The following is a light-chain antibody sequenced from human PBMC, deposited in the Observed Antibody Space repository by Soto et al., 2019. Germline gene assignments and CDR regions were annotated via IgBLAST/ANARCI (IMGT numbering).Light chain of an antibody. V-gene: IGLV4-69*01. CDR2: LNSDGSH. Sequence: QLMLTQSPSASASLGASVKLTCTLSSGHSSYAIAWHQQQPEKGPRYLMKLNSDGSHSKGDGIPDRFSGSTSGAERFLTISSLQSEDEADYYCQTWDTGIVVFGGGTKVTVL. CDR3: QTWDTGIVV. J-gene: IGLJ2*01. CDR1: SGHSSYA.